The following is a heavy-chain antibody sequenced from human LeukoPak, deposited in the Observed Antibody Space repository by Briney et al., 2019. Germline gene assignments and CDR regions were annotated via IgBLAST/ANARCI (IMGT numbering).Heavy chain of an antibody. V-gene: IGHV3-23*01. CDR1: GFTFSSSA. CDR2: ISNNGGYT. D-gene: IGHD5-24*01. J-gene: IGHJ3*02. CDR3: ARDRGDGYNWDAFDI. Sequence: GGSLRLSCAASGFTFSSSAMSWVRQAPGKGPEWVSAISNNGGYTYYADSVQGRFTISRDNSKSTLCLQMNSLRAEDTAVYYCARDRGDGYNWDAFDIWGQGTMVTVSS.